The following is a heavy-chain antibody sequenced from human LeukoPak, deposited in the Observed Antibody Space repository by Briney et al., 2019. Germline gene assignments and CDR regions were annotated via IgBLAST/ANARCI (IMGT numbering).Heavy chain of an antibody. CDR2: ISSSSSTI. Sequence: GGSLRLSCAASGFTFSSYNMNWVRQAPGKGLEWVSYISSSSSTIYCADSVKGRFTISRDNAKTSLYLQMNSLRVEDTAVYYCARVFRPSLTVFIIRGAFDIWGQGTMVTVSS. CDR3: ARVFRPSLTVFIIRGAFDI. CDR1: GFTFSSYN. D-gene: IGHD3-3*01. J-gene: IGHJ3*02. V-gene: IGHV3-48*04.